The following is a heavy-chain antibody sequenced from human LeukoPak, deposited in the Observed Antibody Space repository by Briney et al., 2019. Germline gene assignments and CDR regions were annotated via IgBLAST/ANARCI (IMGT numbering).Heavy chain of an antibody. J-gene: IGHJ4*02. CDR1: GASLSGYF. CDR2: THHNGST. Sequence: SETLSLTCTVSGASLSGYFWSWIRQSPGKGLEWIGYTHHNGSTNCSPSLQSRVSISVDTSKKQFSLKLTSMTAADTAVYYCARGFSIWGQGTQVTVSS. V-gene: IGHV4-59*01. D-gene: IGHD2-2*01. CDR3: ARGFSI.